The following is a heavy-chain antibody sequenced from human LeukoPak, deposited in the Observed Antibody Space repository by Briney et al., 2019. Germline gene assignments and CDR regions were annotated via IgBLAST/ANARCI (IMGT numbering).Heavy chain of an antibody. V-gene: IGHV1-8*01. Sequence: ASVKVSCKASGYTFTSYDINGVGQATGQGLEGMGWMNPNSGNTGYAQKFQGRVTMTRTTSISTAYMELSSLRSEGTAVYYCARGSPGRYYYYGMDVWGPGTTVTVSS. J-gene: IGHJ6*02. CDR3: ARGSPGRYYYYGMDV. CDR2: MNPNSGNT. CDR1: GYTFTSYD.